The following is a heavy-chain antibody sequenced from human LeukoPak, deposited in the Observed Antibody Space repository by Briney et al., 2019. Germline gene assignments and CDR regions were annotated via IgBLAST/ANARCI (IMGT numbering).Heavy chain of an antibody. D-gene: IGHD5-24*01. J-gene: IGHJ3*02. V-gene: IGHV4-34*01. CDR2: INHSGST. CDR1: GGSFSGYY. CDR3: ALEMATSQNDAFDI. Sequence: SETLSLTCAVHGGSFSGYYWSWIRQPPGKGLEWIGEINHSGSTNYNPSLKSRVTISVDTSKNQFSLKLSSVTAADTAVYYCALEMATSQNDAFDIWGQGTMVTVSS.